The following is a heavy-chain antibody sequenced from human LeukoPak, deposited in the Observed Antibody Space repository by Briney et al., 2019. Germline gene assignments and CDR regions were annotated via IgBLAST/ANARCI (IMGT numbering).Heavy chain of an antibody. Sequence: GGSLRLSCAASGFNFSTYGMYWVRQAPGKGLEWVAFIRHDGSIKNYADSVKGRSTISRDNSKNTLYLQMNSLRAEDTAVYHCARGRYYYDNSDAFEIWGQGTMVTVSS. D-gene: IGHD3-22*01. CDR2: IRHDGSIK. CDR3: ARGRYYYDNSDAFEI. CDR1: GFNFSTYG. J-gene: IGHJ3*02. V-gene: IGHV3-30*02.